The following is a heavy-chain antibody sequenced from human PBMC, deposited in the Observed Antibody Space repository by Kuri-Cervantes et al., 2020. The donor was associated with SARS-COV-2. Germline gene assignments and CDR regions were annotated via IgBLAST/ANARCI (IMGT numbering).Heavy chain of an antibody. CDR2: INQDGSEK. CDR3: AKDLAVAATITEYFQH. D-gene: IGHD6-19*01. Sequence: GESLKISCVVSGFTFSSYWMSWVRQAPGKGLEWVANINQDGSEKAHVDSVKGRFTISRDNAKNTLYLHMNSLRAEDTAVYYCAKDLAVAATITEYFQHWGQGTLVTVSS. J-gene: IGHJ1*01. CDR1: GFTFSSYW. V-gene: IGHV3-7*03.